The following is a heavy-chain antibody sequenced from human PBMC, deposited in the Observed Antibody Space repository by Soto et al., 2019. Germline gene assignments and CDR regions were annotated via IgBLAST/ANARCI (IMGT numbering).Heavy chain of an antibody. D-gene: IGHD2-2*01. CDR1: GFTFSSYA. J-gene: IGHJ5*02. Sequence: QVQLVESGGGVVQPGRSLRLSCAASGFTFSSYAMHWVRQAPGKGLEWVAVISYDGSNKYYADSVKGRFTISRDNSKNTLYLQMNSLRAEDTAVYYCASALLGYCSSTSCYGRNWFDPWGQGTLVTVSS. CDR2: ISYDGSNK. CDR3: ASALLGYCSSTSCYGRNWFDP. V-gene: IGHV3-30-3*01.